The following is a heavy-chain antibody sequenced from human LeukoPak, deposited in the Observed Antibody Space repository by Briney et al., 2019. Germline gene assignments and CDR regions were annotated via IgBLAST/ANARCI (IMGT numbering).Heavy chain of an antibody. CDR2: MYISGST. V-gene: IGHV4-4*07. J-gene: IGHJ4*02. CDR3: ARALNPLPGTYYFDY. CDR1: GGSINSHY. Sequence: SETLSLTCTVSGGSINSHYWSWIRQPAGKGLEWIGRMYISGSTNYSSSLQSRVTMSVDTSKNQFSLKLSSVTAADTAVYYCARALNPLPGTYYFDYWGQGTLVTVSS. D-gene: IGHD2-15*01.